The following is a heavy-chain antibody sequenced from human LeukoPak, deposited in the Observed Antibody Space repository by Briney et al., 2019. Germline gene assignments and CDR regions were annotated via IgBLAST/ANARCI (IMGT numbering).Heavy chain of an antibody. D-gene: IGHD3-3*01. Sequence: GGSLRLSCAASGFTFSDYYMSWVRQAPGKGLEWVSAISGSGGSTYYADSVKGRFTISRDNSKNTLYLQMNSLRAEDTAVYYCAKGSGYYDFWSGYYTDYFDYWGQGTLVTVSS. CDR3: AKGSGYYDFWSGYYTDYFDY. J-gene: IGHJ4*02. CDR1: GFTFSDYY. CDR2: ISGSGGST. V-gene: IGHV3-23*01.